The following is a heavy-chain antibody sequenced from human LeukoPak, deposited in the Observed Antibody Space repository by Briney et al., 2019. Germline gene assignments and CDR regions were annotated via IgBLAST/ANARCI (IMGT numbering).Heavy chain of an antibody. CDR2: INHSGST. CDR1: GGSFSGYY. V-gene: IGHV4-34*01. CDR3: TYSGSHYPGY. Sequence: SETLSLTCAVYGGSFSGYYWSWIRQPPGKGLEWIGEINHSGSTNYNPSLKSRVTISADTSKNQFSLKLSSVTAADTAVYYCTYSGSHYPGYWGQGTLVTVSS. J-gene: IGHJ4*02. D-gene: IGHD1-26*01.